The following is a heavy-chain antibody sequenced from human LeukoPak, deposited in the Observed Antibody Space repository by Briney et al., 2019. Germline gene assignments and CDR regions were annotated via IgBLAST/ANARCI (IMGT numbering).Heavy chain of an antibody. D-gene: IGHD3-10*01. CDR3: TAATSLLC. CDR2: IKSKTDGGTT. Sequence: PGGSLRLSCAASGLTFSNASMSWVRQAPGKGLEWVGRIKSKTDGGTTDYAAPVKGKFTISRDDSKNTLYLQMNSLKTEDTAVSYCTAATSLLCWGQGTLVTVSS. J-gene: IGHJ4*02. V-gene: IGHV3-15*01. CDR1: GLTFSNAS.